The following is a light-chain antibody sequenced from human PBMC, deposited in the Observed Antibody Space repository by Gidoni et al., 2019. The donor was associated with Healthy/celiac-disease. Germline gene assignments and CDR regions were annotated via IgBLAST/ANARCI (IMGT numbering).Light chain of an antibody. Sequence: IHMTQSPSSLSASVGDRVTITCRASQSSSSYLNWYQQKPGKAPKLLIYAASSLHSGVPSRFSGSGSGTDFTLTISSLQPEDVATYYCQQSYSTPLTFGGGTKVEIK. CDR3: QQSYSTPLT. CDR2: AAS. CDR1: QSSSSY. V-gene: IGKV1-39*01. J-gene: IGKJ4*01.